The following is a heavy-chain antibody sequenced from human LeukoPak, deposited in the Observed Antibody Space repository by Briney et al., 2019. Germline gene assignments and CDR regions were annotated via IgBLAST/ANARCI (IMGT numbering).Heavy chain of an antibody. V-gene: IGHV5-51*01. CDR3: ARQGAAGKYYYYYMDV. Sequence: GESLKISCQGSGYNFPIYWIGWGRQMPGPVLEWRGFTPPDYNNTIYGPCFQRQVTISADKSINTDYLEWSSLKASDTAIYYCARQGAAGKYYYYYMDVWGKGTTVTVSS. CDR1: GYNFPIYW. CDR2: TPPDYNNT. D-gene: IGHD6-13*01. J-gene: IGHJ6*03.